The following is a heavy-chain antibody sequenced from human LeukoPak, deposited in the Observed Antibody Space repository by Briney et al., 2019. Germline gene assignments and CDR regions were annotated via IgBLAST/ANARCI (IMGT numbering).Heavy chain of an antibody. V-gene: IGHV4-39*01. CDR2: NYYAGGT. Sequence: SETLSLTCTVSGGSISSSSYYWGWIRQPPGRGLDWIGTNYYAGGTYYNPSLKSRVTISVDTSKNQFSLRLSSVTAADTAVYYCARGFGESEYYYYGMDVWGRGTTVTVSS. CDR1: GGSISSSSYY. CDR3: ARGFGESEYYYYGMDV. J-gene: IGHJ6*02. D-gene: IGHD3-10*01.